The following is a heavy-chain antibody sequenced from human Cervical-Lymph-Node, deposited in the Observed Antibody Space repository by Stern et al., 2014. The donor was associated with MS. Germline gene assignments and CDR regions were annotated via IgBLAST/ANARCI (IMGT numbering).Heavy chain of an antibody. D-gene: IGHD3-3*01. V-gene: IGHV1-18*01. CDR3: ARLTITIFGVVIGLLDV. CDR1: GYTFINYD. Sequence: VQLVESGTEVKKPGASVKVSCNTSGYTFINYDISWVRQAPGQGLEWMGWIRPYNGIANYAQKFQGRVTMTTNTSTKTAYMELRGLTSDDTAVYYCARLTITIFGVVIGLLDVWGQGTTVIVSS. CDR2: IRPYNGIA. J-gene: IGHJ6*02.